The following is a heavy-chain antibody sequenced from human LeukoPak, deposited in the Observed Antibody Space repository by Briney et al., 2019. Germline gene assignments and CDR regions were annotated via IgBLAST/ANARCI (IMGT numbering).Heavy chain of an antibody. CDR3: ARQWLIVGAFDI. CDR2: IYHSGST. J-gene: IGHJ3*02. Sequence: SETLSLTCTVSGYSISSGYYWGWIRQPPGKGLEWIGSIYHSGSTYYNPSLKSRVTTSVDTSKNQFSLKLSSVTAADTAVYYCARQWLIVGAFDIWGQGTMVTVSS. CDR1: GYSISSGYY. V-gene: IGHV4-38-2*02. D-gene: IGHD3-22*01.